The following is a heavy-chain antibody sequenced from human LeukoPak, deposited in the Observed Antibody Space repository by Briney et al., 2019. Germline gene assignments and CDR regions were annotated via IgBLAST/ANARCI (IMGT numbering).Heavy chain of an antibody. CDR1: GYSFTSYW. J-gene: IGHJ4*02. V-gene: IGHV5-51*01. Sequence: GESLKISCKGSGYSFTSYWIGWVRQMPGKGLEWMGIIYPGDSDTRYSPSFQGQVTISADKSISTAYLQWSSLKASDTTMYYCARNVYYGSGSSYFAGDWGQGTLVTVSS. CDR2: IYPGDSDT. CDR3: ARNVYYGSGSSYFAGD. D-gene: IGHD3-10*01.